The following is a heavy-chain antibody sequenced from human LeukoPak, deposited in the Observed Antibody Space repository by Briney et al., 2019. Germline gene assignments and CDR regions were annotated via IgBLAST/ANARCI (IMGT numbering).Heavy chain of an antibody. CDR3: ARDFGITFGGPVASPYY. CDR1: GFTFSSHS. Sequence: GGSLRLSCAASGFTFSSHSMNWVRQAPGKGLEWVSYISSSSSTIYYADSVKGRFTISRDNAKNSLYLQMDSLRVEDTAVYYCARDFGITFGGPVASPYYWGQGTLVTVSS. CDR2: ISSSSSTI. V-gene: IGHV3-48*01. J-gene: IGHJ4*02. D-gene: IGHD3-16*01.